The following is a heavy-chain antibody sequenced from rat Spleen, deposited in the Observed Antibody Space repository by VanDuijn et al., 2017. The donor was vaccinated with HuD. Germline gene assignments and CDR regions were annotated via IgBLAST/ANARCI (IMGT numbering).Heavy chain of an antibody. CDR3: ARDGPFGGPFTY. CDR1: GFSLTSNN. Sequence: QVQLKESGPGLVQPSQTLSLTCTVSGFSLTSNNVHWVRQPTGKGLEWMGVILTGGSTDYNSALKSRLSITRDTSKSQVFLKMNSLQTEDIATYYCARDGPFGGPFTYWGQGTLVTVSS. V-gene: IGHV2-30*01. J-gene: IGHJ3*01. CDR2: ILTGGST. D-gene: IGHD1-11*01.